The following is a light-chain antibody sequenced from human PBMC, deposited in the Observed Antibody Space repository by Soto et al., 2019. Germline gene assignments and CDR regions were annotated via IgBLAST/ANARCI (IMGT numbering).Light chain of an antibody. CDR2: EVR. J-gene: IGLJ3*02. CDR3: CSYRLSATRR. V-gene: IGLV2-14*01. CDR1: TNDIGGYNY. Sequence: QSVLAQPASVSGSPGQSITISCSGTTNDIGGYNYVSWYQHHPGKVPKVIIYEVRNRPSGVSNRFSGSKSGNTASLTISGLKAEDEADYYCCSYRLSATRRFGRGIKVTV.